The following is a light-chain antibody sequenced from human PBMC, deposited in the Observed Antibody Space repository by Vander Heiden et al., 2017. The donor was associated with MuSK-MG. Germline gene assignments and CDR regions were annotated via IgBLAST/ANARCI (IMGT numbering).Light chain of an antibody. V-gene: IGLV3-1*01. Sequence: YELTQPPSVSVSPGQTASITCSGDKLGDKYACWYQQKPGQSPVRVIYQDSKRPSGIPERFSGSNSGNTATLTISGTQAMDEADYYCQAWDSSTVVFGGGTKLTVL. CDR3: QAWDSSTVV. CDR2: QDS. CDR1: KLGDKY. J-gene: IGLJ3*02.